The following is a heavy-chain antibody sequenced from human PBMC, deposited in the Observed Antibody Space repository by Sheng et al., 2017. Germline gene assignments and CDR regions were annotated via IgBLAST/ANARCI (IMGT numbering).Heavy chain of an antibody. CDR2: IYTSGST. CDR3: ARGADYYGDAFDI. D-gene: IGHD3-10*01. V-gene: IGHV4-61*02. J-gene: IGHJ3*02. CDR1: GGSISSGSYY. Sequence: QVQLQESGPGLVKPSQTLSLTCTVSGGSISSGSYYWSWIRQPAGKGLEWIGRIYTSGSTNYNPSLKSRVTISVDTSKNQFSLKLSSVTAADTAVYYCARGADYYGDAFDIWGQGTMVTVSS.